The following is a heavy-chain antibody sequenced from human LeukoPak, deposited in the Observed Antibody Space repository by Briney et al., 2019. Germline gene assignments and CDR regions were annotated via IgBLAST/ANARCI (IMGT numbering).Heavy chain of an antibody. Sequence: ASVKVSCKASGYTFNNYAVNWVRQAPGQGPEWMGWINTNTGNPTYAQGFTGRFVFSVDTSVSTAYYCATSPGIAAPSGYYFDHWGQGTLVTVSS. J-gene: IGHJ4*02. CDR2: INTNTGNP. D-gene: IGHD6-13*01. CDR3: DH. V-gene: IGHV7-4-1*01. CDR1: GYTFNNYA.